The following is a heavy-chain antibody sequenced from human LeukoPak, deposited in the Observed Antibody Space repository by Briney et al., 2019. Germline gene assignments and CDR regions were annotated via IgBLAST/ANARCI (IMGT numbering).Heavy chain of an antibody. CDR2: IHYSRST. D-gene: IGHD1-26*01. Sequence: SETLSLNGTVSGYSISSGYYWRWIRRPPGKGLEWIGYIHYSRSTNYNPSLKSRVTISVDTSKDQFSLKLNSVAAAATAVYYCARQSGAIRFDPWGQGTLVTVYS. V-gene: IGHV4-59*08. CDR1: GYSISSGYY. CDR3: ARQSGAIRFDP. J-gene: IGHJ5*02.